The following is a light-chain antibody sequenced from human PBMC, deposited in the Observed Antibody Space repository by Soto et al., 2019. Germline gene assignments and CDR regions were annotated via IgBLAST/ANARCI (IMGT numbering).Light chain of an antibody. V-gene: IGLV2-14*01. CDR2: EVS. CDR1: RSDVGGYNH. J-gene: IGLJ3*02. Sequence: QSALTQPASVSGSPGQSITISCTGTRSDVGGYNHVSWYQQHSGKVPKVIIYEVSDRPSGVSDRFSGSKSGNTASLTISGLQPEDEADYYCNSYTNTGTFWVFGGGTKVTVL. CDR3: NSYTNTGTFWV.